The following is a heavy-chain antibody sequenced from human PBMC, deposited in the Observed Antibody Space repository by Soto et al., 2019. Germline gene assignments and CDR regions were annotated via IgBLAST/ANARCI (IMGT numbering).Heavy chain of an antibody. CDR3: ARDQEYSSSYFDY. Sequence: ASVKVSCKASGYTFTGYYIHWVRQAPGQGLEWMGWINPNSGGTNYAQKFQGWVTMTRDTSISTAYMELRSLRSDDTAVYYCARDQEYSSSYFDYWGQGTLVTVSS. D-gene: IGHD6-6*01. CDR1: GYTFTGYY. V-gene: IGHV1-2*04. J-gene: IGHJ4*02. CDR2: INPNSGGT.